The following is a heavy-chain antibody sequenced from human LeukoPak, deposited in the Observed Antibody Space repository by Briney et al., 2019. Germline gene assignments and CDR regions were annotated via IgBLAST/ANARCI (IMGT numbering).Heavy chain of an antibody. CDR2: IYPGDSDT. D-gene: IGHD2-15*01. V-gene: IGHV5-51*01. CDR1: GYSFSNYW. CDR3: ARALTTRYCSGGSCYFYYFDY. J-gene: IGHJ4*02. Sequence: GESLKISCKGSGYSFSNYWIGWVRQMPGKGLEWMGIIYPGDSDTRYSPSFQGQVTISADKSISTAYLQWSSLKASDTAMYYCARALTTRYCSGGSCYFYYFDYWGQGTLVTVSS.